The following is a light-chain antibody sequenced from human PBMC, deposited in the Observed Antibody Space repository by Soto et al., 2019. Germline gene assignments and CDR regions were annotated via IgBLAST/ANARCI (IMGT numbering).Light chain of an antibody. CDR3: QSYDSSLSGSL. V-gene: IGLV1-40*01. CDR2: ANT. J-gene: IGLJ2*01. CDR1: GSKIGAGYD. Sequence: QPVLTQPPSVSGAPGQGVTSPGPGTGSKIGAGYDVHWYQQLQGTAPKLLVYANTIRPSGVPDRFSVSKSGTSASLAITGLQADDEADYYCQSYDSSLSGSLFGGGTKLTVL.